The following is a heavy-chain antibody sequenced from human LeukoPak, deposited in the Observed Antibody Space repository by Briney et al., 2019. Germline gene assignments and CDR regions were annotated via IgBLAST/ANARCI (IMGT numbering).Heavy chain of an antibody. D-gene: IGHD3-10*01. CDR3: AKGKSYGSGSYQFDF. J-gene: IGHJ4*02. CDR2: ITGSGGST. Sequence: GGSLSLSCAASGFTFSSYAMSWVRQAPGKGLEWVSGITGSGGSTHYSDSVDGRFTISRDNSNNMLYLQMSSLRADDTAVYYCAKGKSYGSGSYQFDFWGQGTLVTVSS. CDR1: GFTFSSYA. V-gene: IGHV3-23*01.